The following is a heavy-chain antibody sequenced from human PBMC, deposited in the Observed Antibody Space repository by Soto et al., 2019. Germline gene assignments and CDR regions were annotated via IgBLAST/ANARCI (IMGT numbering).Heavy chain of an antibody. CDR2: VHPNSGGT. CDR1: GYTFSVYH. V-gene: IGHV1-2*02. Sequence: ASVKVSCKASGYTFSVYHMHWVRQAPGQGLEWMGWVHPNSGGTNYAQSFEGRVTMTRDTSINTAYMELSRLTSDDTAVYYCANELQRGMDVWGQGTTVTVSS. J-gene: IGHJ6*02. CDR3: ANELQRGMDV. D-gene: IGHD1-7*01.